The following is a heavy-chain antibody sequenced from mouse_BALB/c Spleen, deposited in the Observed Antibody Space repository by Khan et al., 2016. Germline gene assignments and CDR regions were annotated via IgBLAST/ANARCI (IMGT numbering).Heavy chain of an antibody. CDR3: ARSIMAN. CDR1: GYSITSDYA. J-gene: IGHJ2*01. V-gene: IGHV3-2*02. CDR2: ISYSGST. Sequence: EVKLEESGPGLVKPSQSLSLTCTVTGYSITSDYAWNWIRQFPGNKLEWMGYISYSGSTSSNPSLKSRLSITRDTSKNQFFLQLNSVTTEDTATYYCARSIMANWGQGTTLTVSS.